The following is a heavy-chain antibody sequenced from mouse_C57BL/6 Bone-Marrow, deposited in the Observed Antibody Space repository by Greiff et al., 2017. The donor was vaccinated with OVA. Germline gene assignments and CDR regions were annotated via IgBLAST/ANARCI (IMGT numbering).Heavy chain of an antibody. J-gene: IGHJ3*01. Sequence: EVQLQESGAELVRPGASVKLSCTASGFNIKDDYTHWVKQRPEQGLEWIGWIDPENGDTEYASKFQGKATITADTSSNTAYLQLSSLTSEDTAVYYCTSDGYYWFAYWGQGTLVTVSA. CDR1: GFNIKDDY. D-gene: IGHD2-3*01. CDR3: TSDGYYWFAY. CDR2: IDPENGDT. V-gene: IGHV14-4*01.